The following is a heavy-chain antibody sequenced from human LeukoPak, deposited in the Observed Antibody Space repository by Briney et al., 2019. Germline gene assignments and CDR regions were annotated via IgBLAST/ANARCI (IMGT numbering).Heavy chain of an antibody. V-gene: IGHV3-53*01. Sequence: GGSLRLSCAASGFSVSNNYMSWVRQAPGKGLEWVSVFYSGGSTYFADSVKGRFTISRDNSKNTLDLQMNSLRGEDTAVYYCARVREVRGALDVWGQGTTVTVSS. CDR3: ARVREVRGALDV. CDR1: GFSVSNNY. D-gene: IGHD3-10*01. CDR2: FYSGGST. J-gene: IGHJ6*02.